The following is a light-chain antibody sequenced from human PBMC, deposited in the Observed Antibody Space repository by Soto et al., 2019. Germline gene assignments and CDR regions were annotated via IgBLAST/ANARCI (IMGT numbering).Light chain of an antibody. V-gene: IGKV1-6*01. Sequence: AIQLTQSPSSLSASVGDRVTITCRASQAIRTALGWYQQKPGKAPKLLIYAASTLQGGVPPRFSGSGSGTDFNLTISRLKPDDFENYYCLLDFSYFWAFGQGTKV. CDR1: QAIRTA. CDR3: LLDFSYFWA. CDR2: AAS. J-gene: IGKJ1*01.